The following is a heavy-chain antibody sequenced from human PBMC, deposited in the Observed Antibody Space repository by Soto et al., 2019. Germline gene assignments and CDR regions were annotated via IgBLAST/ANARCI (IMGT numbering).Heavy chain of an antibody. CDR2: INNRGSPT. D-gene: IGHD2-2*03. Sequence: GGSLRLSCAASGFTFSNYAMNWVRLAPGKGLEWVSTINNRGSPTHYADSVEGRFTISRDNSRNTAYLQMNGLRAEDTAVYYCASWMSHHFDYWGQGTPVTVSS. CDR1: GFTFSNYA. CDR3: ASWMSHHFDY. J-gene: IGHJ4*02. V-gene: IGHV3-23*01.